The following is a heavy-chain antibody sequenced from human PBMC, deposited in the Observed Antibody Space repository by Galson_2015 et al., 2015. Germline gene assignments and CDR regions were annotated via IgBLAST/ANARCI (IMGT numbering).Heavy chain of an antibody. CDR1: VYTFSGYY. CDR2: LNPSGGST. J-gene: IGHJ4*02. D-gene: IGHD6-19*01. V-gene: IGHV1-46*01. CDR3: ARSPQWLVLHYFDY. Sequence: SCKASVYTFSGYYMHWVRQAPGQGLEWMGILNPSGGSTTYAQNFQGRVTMTRDTSTSTLYLELSSLRSEDTAVYYCARSPQWLVLHYFDYWGQGTLVTVSS.